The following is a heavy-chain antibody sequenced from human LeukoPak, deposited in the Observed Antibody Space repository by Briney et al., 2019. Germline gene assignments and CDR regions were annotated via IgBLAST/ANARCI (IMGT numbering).Heavy chain of an antibody. Sequence: PSETLSLTCTVSGGSIRTYYWSWIRQPPGKGLEWIGYIYYSGSTNYNPSLKSRVTISVDTSKNQFSLKLSSVTAADPAAYYCARDQGDYYDSSGPPGRFDPWGQGTLVTVSS. V-gene: IGHV4-59*01. J-gene: IGHJ5*02. CDR2: IYYSGST. D-gene: IGHD3-22*01. CDR3: ARDQGDYYDSSGPPGRFDP. CDR1: GGSIRTYY.